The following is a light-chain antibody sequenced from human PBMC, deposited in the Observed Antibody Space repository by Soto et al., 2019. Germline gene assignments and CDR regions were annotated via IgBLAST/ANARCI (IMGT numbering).Light chain of an antibody. Sequence: QSVLTQPPSVSGAPGQTVTISCTGSNSNVGGGYDVHWYQQLPGSAPKLLIYANNHRPSGVPDRFSGSKSGTSASLAITGLQAEDEADYYCQSYDPTLNVVFGGGTKLTVL. J-gene: IGLJ2*01. CDR2: ANN. V-gene: IGLV1-40*01. CDR1: NSNVGGGYD. CDR3: QSYDPTLNVV.